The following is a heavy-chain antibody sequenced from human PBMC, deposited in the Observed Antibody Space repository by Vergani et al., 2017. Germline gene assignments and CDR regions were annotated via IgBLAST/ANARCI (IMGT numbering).Heavy chain of an antibody. Sequence: EVQLVESGGGLVQPGGSLRLSCVASGFTFGSYWMTWVRQAPGKGPEWVANINQGGSEKYYVDSVKGRFTISRDNAKNSVYLQMNSLRAEDTAVYYCARGGSDSSWYWVYWGQGTLVTVSS. CDR1: GFTFGSYW. CDR3: ARGGSDSSWYWVY. V-gene: IGHV3-7*01. CDR2: INQGGSEK. D-gene: IGHD6-13*01. J-gene: IGHJ4*02.